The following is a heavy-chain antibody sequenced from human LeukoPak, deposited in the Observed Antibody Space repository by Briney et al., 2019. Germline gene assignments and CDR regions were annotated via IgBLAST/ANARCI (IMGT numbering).Heavy chain of an antibody. D-gene: IGHD6-19*01. CDR2: IYYSGST. CDR3: ARGSPRFTGYSSGWYRGGFDY. V-gene: IGHV4-59*12. Sequence: PSETLSLTCTVSGGSISSYYWSWIRQPPGKGLEWIGYIYYSGSTNYNPSLKSRVTISVDTSKNQFSLKLSSVTAADTAVYYCARGSPRFTGYSSGWYRGGFDYWGQGTLVTVSS. J-gene: IGHJ4*02. CDR1: GGSISSYY.